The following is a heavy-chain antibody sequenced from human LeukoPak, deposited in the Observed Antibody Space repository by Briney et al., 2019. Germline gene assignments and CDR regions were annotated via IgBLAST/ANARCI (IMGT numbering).Heavy chain of an antibody. J-gene: IGHJ4*02. CDR3: ARAIYCSGGSCHWEFDY. CDR1: GYAFTAYH. Sequence: ASVKVSCKASGYAFTAYHMHWVRQAPGQGLEWMGIINPRDGSISYAQKFQGRVTMTRATSTSTVYMELSSLSSEDTAVYYCARAIYCSGGSCHWEFDYWGQGTLVTVSS. CDR2: INPRDGSI. V-gene: IGHV1-46*01. D-gene: IGHD2-15*01.